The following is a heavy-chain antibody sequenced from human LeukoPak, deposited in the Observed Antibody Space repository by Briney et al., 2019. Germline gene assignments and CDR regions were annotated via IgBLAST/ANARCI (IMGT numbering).Heavy chain of an antibody. V-gene: IGHV4-59*01. CDR2: IYYSGST. CDR3: ARVKYYDFWSGNNWFDP. J-gene: IGHJ5*02. CDR1: GGSISTYY. D-gene: IGHD3-3*01. Sequence: SETLSLTCTVSGGSISTYYWSWIRQPPGKGPERTGYIYYSGSTNYNPSLKSRVTISVDTSKIQFSLKLSSVTAADTAVYYCARVKYYDFWSGNNWFDPWGQGTLVTVSS.